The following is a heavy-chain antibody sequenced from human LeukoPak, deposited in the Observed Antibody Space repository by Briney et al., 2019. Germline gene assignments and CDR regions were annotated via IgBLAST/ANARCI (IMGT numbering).Heavy chain of an antibody. CDR3: ARGYCSGGSCRKLDY. J-gene: IGHJ4*02. V-gene: IGHV3-21*01. D-gene: IGHD2-15*01. Sequence: PGGSLRLSCAASGFTFSSYSMNWVRQAPGKGLEWVSSISSSSSYIYYADSVKGRFTISRDNAKNSLHLQMNSLRAEDTAVYYCARGYCSGGSCRKLDYWGQGTLVTVSS. CDR1: GFTFSSYS. CDR2: ISSSSSYI.